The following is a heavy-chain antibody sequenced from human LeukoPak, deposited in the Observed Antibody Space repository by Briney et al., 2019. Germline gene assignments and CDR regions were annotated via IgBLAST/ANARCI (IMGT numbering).Heavy chain of an antibody. Sequence: GGSLRLSCATSGFTFSSYWMHWVRQVPGRGLVWVSRINSDGSITDYADSVKGRFTISRDNAKNTLYLQMDSLRAEDTAVYYCARDLHGSRDVWGKGTTVTVSS. J-gene: IGHJ6*04. CDR2: INSDGSIT. CDR3: ARDLHGSRDV. D-gene: IGHD3-10*01. CDR1: GFTFSSYW. V-gene: IGHV3-74*01.